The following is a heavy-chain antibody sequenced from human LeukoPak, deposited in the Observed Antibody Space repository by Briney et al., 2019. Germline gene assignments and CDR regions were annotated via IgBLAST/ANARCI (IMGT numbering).Heavy chain of an antibody. CDR3: ARGYSSSSYNWFDP. CDR1: GGSISSYY. Sequence: SEALSLTCTVSGGSISSYYWSWIRQPPGKGLEWIGEINHSGSTNYNPSLKSRVTISVDTSKNQFSLKLSSVTAADTAVYYSARGYSSSSYNWFDPWGQGTLVTVSS. V-gene: IGHV4-34*01. J-gene: IGHJ5*01. CDR2: INHSGST. D-gene: IGHD6-6*01.